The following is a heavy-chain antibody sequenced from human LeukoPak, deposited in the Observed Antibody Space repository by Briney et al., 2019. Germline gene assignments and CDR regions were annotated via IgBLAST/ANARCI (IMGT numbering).Heavy chain of an antibody. J-gene: IGHJ4*02. V-gene: IGHV4-59*08. Sequence: PSETLSLTRTVSGGSISSYYWSWIRQPPGKGLEGIGYIYYSGSTNYNPSLKSRVTISVDTSKNQFSLRLSSVTAADTAIYYWARRGYSSGWYYFDYWGQGTLVTVSS. D-gene: IGHD6-19*01. CDR1: GGSISSYY. CDR2: IYYSGST. CDR3: ARRGYSSGWYYFDY.